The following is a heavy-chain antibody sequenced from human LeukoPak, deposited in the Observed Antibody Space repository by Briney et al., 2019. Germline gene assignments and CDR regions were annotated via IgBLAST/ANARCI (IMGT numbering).Heavy chain of an antibody. V-gene: IGHV1-2*02. D-gene: IGHD1-26*01. CDR3: AREISGSYYY. Sequence: ASVKVSCKTSGYTFTGYYMHWVRQGPGQGLEWMGWIHPSSAGTNYAEKFQGRVTMTRDTSISTAYMELISLRSDDTAVYYCAREISGSYYYWGQGTLVTVSS. CDR1: GYTFTGYY. CDR2: IHPSSAGT. J-gene: IGHJ4*02.